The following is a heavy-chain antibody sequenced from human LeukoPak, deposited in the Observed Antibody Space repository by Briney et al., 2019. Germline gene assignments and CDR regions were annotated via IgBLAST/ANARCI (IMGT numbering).Heavy chain of an antibody. CDR2: IYYGGST. J-gene: IGHJ4*02. D-gene: IGHD3-22*01. V-gene: IGHV4-31*03. CDR3: ARAYFDSRDPPFDY. CDR1: GGSISSGGYY. Sequence: PSETLSLTCTVSGGSISSGGYYWNWLRPHPGKGLEWIGYIYYGGSTYYNPSLKSRVTISVDTSKNQFSLKLSSVTAADTAVYYCARAYFDSRDPPFDYWGQGTLVTVSS.